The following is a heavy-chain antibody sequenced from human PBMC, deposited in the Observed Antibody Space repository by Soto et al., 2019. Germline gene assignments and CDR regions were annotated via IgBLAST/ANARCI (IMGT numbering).Heavy chain of an antibody. CDR1: GGSISSGDYY. CDR2: IYYSGST. V-gene: IGHV4-30-4*01. CDR3: ARATAAPVMYYYYGMDV. D-gene: IGHD6-13*01. Sequence: QVQLQESGPGLVKPSQTLSLTCTVSGGSISSGDYYWSWIRQPPGKGLEWSGYIYYSGSTYYNPSLKSRVTISVDTSKNQFSLKLSSVTAADTAVYYCARATAAPVMYYYYGMDVWGQGTTVTVSS. J-gene: IGHJ6*02.